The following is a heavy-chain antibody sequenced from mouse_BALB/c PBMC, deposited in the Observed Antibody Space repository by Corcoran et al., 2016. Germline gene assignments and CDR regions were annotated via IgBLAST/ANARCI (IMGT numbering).Heavy chain of an antibody. D-gene: IGHD1-1*02. J-gene: IGHJ4*01. CDR1: GYTFTSYV. V-gene: IGHV1S136*01. CDR3: ARDGDYDAMDY. Sequence: EVQLQQSGPELVKPGASVKMSRKASGYTFTSYVMHWVKRKPGQGLEWIGYINPYNDGTKYNEKFKGKATLTSDKSSSTAYMELSSLTSEDSAVYYCARDGDYDAMDYWGQGTSVTVSS. CDR2: INPYNDGT.